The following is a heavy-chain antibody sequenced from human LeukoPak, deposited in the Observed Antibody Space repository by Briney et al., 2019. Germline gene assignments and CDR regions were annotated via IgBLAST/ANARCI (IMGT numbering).Heavy chain of an antibody. Sequence: SETLSLTCAVYGGSFSGYYWSWIRQPPGKGLEWIGEINHSGSTNYNPSLKSRVTISVDTSKNQFSLKLSSVTAADTAVNYCARGGYYSDFDYWGQGTLVTVSS. D-gene: IGHD3-22*01. CDR1: GGSFSGYY. J-gene: IGHJ4*02. CDR2: INHSGST. CDR3: ARGGYYSDFDY. V-gene: IGHV4-34*01.